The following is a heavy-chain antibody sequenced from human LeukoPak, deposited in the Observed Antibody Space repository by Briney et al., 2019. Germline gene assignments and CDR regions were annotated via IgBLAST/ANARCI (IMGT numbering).Heavy chain of an antibody. CDR1: GFTFTNAW. CDR2: IRSNSDGGTI. J-gene: IGHJ5*02. CDR3: ATDFYDST. Sequence: KPGGSLRLSCVDSGFTFTNAWMNWVRQAPGKGLEWVGRIRSNSDGGTIDYAAPVKGRFTLSRDDSKTTLYLQMNSLQTEDTAVYYCATDFYDSTWGQGTLVTVSS. V-gene: IGHV3-15*07. D-gene: IGHD3-22*01.